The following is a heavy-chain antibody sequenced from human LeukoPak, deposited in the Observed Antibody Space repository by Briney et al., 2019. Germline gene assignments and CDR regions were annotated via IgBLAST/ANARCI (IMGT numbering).Heavy chain of an antibody. D-gene: IGHD3-22*01. CDR2: INPNSGGT. CDR3: ARDERYDSSGYPFDY. J-gene: IGHJ4*02. CDR1: GYTFTDYY. V-gene: IGHV1-2*06. Sequence: ASVKVSCKASGYTFTDYYMHWVRQAPGQGLEWMGRINPNSGGTNYAQKFQGRVTMTRDTSISTAYMDLSRLRSDDTAVYYCARDERYDSSGYPFDYWGQGTLVTVSS.